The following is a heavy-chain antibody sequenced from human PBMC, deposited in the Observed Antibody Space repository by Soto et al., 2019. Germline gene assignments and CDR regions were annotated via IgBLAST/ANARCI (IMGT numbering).Heavy chain of an antibody. Sequence: PSETLSLTCAVYGGSFSGYYWSWIRQPPGKGLEWIGEINHSGSTNYNPSLKSRVTISVDTSKNQFSLKLSSVTAADTAVYYCARDEYSYGTGWFDLWGQGTLVTVSS. D-gene: IGHD5-18*01. CDR3: ARDEYSYGTGWFDL. J-gene: IGHJ5*02. CDR2: INHSGST. V-gene: IGHV4-34*01. CDR1: GGSFSGYY.